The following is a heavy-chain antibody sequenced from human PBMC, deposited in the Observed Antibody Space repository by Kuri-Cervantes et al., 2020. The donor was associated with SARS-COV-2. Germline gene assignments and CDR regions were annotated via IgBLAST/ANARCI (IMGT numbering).Heavy chain of an antibody. CDR2: ISSSSSYI. D-gene: IGHD2-2*01. CDR1: GFTFSSYA. Sequence: GGSLRLSCAASGFTFSSYAMSWVRQAPGKGLEWVSSISSSSSYIYYADSVKGRFTISRDNAKNSLYLQMNSLRAEDTAVYYCASEPIDIVVVPAATYYYYGMDVWGQGTTVTVSS. CDR3: ASEPIDIVVVPAATYYYYGMDV. J-gene: IGHJ6*02. V-gene: IGHV3-21*01.